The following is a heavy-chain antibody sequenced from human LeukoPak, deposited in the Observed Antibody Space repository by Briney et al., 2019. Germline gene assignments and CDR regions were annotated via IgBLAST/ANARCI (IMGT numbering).Heavy chain of an antibody. CDR1: GFTFSSYS. CDR2: IKQDGSEK. V-gene: IGHV3-7*01. J-gene: IGHJ6*02. CDR3: AKRAGQYYGSGSYAGMDV. D-gene: IGHD3-10*01. Sequence: GGSLRLSCAASGFTFSSYSMNWVRQAPGKGLEWVANIKQDGSEKYYVDSVKGRFTISRDNAKNSLYLQMNSLRAEDTAVYYCAKRAGQYYGSGSYAGMDVWGQGTTVTVSS.